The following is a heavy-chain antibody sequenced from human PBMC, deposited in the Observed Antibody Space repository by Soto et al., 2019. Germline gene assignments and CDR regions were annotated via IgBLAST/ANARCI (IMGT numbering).Heavy chain of an antibody. D-gene: IGHD5-12*01. J-gene: IGHJ4*02. Sequence: QVQLVESGGGVVQPGRSLRLSCAASGFTFSSYGMHWVRQAPGKGLEWVAVISYDGSNKYYADSVKGRFTISRDNSKNTLYLQMNSLRAKDTAVYYCAKDPAARVEMATILPGYWGQGTLVTVSS. V-gene: IGHV3-30*18. CDR3: AKDPAARVEMATILPGY. CDR2: ISYDGSNK. CDR1: GFTFSSYG.